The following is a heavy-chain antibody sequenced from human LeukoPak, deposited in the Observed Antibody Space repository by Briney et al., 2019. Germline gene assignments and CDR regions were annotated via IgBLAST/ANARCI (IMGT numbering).Heavy chain of an antibody. CDR3: ARDRGNGVCLV. J-gene: IGHJ4*02. Sequence: ASVKVSRKASVYTFTSYGISWVRQAPAQGLEWMGWISDYNGNTNYAQKLQGRVTMTTDSSTSTAYMERRSLRSDDAAVYYCARDRGNGVCLVWGQGTLVTVSS. CDR1: VYTFTSYG. CDR2: ISDYNGNT. V-gene: IGHV1-18*01. D-gene: IGHD2-8*01.